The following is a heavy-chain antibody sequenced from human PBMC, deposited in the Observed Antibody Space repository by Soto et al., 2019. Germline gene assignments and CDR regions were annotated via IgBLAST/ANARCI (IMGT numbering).Heavy chain of an antibody. D-gene: IGHD5-12*01. CDR2: ISYDGSNK. CDR1: GFTFSSYG. CDR3: AKDPRYGGYSDYYYYGMDV. V-gene: IGHV3-30*18. Sequence: GGSLRLSCAASGFTFSSYGMHWVRQAPGKGLEWVAVISYDGSNKYYADSVKGRFTISRDNSKNTLYLQMNSLRAEDTAVYYCAKDPRYGGYSDYYYYGMDVWGQGTTVTVSS. J-gene: IGHJ6*02.